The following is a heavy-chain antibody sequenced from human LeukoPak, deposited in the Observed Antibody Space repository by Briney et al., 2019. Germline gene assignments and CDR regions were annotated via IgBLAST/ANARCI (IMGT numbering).Heavy chain of an antibody. CDR2: IYYSGST. CDR1: GVSISSYY. V-gene: IGHV4-59*01. J-gene: IGHJ5*02. Sequence: SETLSLTCTVSGVSISSYYWSWIRQPPGKGLEWIGYIYYSGSTNYNPSLKSRVTISVDTSKNQFPLKLSSVTAADTAVYYCARDPGYCSGGSCYRLNWFDPWGQGTLVTVSS. D-gene: IGHD2-15*01. CDR3: ARDPGYCSGGSCYRLNWFDP.